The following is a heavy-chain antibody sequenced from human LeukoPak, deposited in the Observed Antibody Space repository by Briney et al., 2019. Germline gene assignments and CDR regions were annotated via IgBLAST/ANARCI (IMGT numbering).Heavy chain of an antibody. V-gene: IGHV3-74*01. CDR3: ARLHGESSWGFDP. D-gene: IGHD6-13*01. CDR1: GFTFSSYW. Sequence: GGSLRLSCAASGFTFSSYWMHWVRQAPGKGLVWVSRINSDGSSTSYADSVKGRLTISRDNAKNTLYLQMNSLRAEDTAVYYCARLHGESSWGFDPWGQGTLVTVSS. CDR2: INSDGSST. J-gene: IGHJ5*02.